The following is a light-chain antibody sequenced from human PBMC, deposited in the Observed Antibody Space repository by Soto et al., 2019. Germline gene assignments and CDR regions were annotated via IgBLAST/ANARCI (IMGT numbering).Light chain of an antibody. V-gene: IGKV2-28*01. CDR3: MQALQKPST. J-gene: IGKJ1*01. CDR1: QSLLHTNGINY. Sequence: VVVTQSPLSLPVTPGEPASMSCRASQSLLHTNGINYLHWYLQKPVQSPQLLIYLGSHRASGVPDRFSGSGSGTEYTLRISRVEAEDVGIYYCMQALQKPSTFGQGTKV. CDR2: LGS.